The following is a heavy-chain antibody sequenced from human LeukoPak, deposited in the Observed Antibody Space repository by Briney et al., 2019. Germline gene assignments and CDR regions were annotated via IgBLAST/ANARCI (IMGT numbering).Heavy chain of an antibody. J-gene: IGHJ6*02. CDR1: GFTFSSYG. V-gene: IGHV3-7*03. CDR2: INHNGNVN. Sequence: GRSLRLSCAASGFTFSSYGMHWVRQAPDKGLEWVASINHNGNVNYYVDSVKGRFTISRDNAKNSLYLQMSNLRAEDTAVYFCARGGGLDVWGQGATVTVSS. CDR3: ARGGGLDV. D-gene: IGHD3-16*01.